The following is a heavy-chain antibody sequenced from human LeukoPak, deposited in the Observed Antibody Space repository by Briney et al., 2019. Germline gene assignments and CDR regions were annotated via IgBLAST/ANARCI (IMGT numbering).Heavy chain of an antibody. CDR1: GFTFSSYS. D-gene: IGHD6-13*01. CDR2: ISSSSSYI. Sequence: GGSLRLSCAASGFTFSSYSMNWVRQAPGKGLEWVSSISSSSSYIYYADSVKGRFTISRDNAKNSLYLQMNSLRAEDTAVYYCAKDTAAGTRDYFDYWGQGTLVTVSS. J-gene: IGHJ4*02. CDR3: AKDTAAGTRDYFDY. V-gene: IGHV3-21*04.